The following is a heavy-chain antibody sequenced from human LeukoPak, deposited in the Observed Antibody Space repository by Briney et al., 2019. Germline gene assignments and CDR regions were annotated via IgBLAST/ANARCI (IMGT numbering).Heavy chain of an antibody. D-gene: IGHD6-6*01. V-gene: IGHV4-59*01. CDR2: IYYSGST. Sequence: SETLSLTCTVSGGSISSYYWSWIRQPPGKGLEWIGYIYYSGSTNYNPSLKSRVTISVDTSKNQSFLKLSSVTAADTAVYYCARDRRKMDVWGQGTTVTVSS. CDR1: GGSISSYY. J-gene: IGHJ6*02. CDR3: ARDRRKMDV.